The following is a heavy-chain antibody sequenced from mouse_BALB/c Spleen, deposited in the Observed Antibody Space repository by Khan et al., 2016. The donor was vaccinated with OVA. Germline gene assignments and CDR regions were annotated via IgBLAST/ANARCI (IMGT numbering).Heavy chain of an antibody. CDR2: IYPGSGDI. D-gene: IGHD1-1*01. CDR1: GYIFTDYV. CDR3: ARGGYGTSGAY. Sequence: QVQLKQSGPELVKPGASVKMSCKASGYIFTDYVLTWVKQRTGQGLEWIGEIYPGSGDIYYNEKFKGKATLTADKSSKIAYIQLNSLTSEDSAVXFCARGGYGTSGAYWGQGTLVTVSA. V-gene: IGHV1-77*01. J-gene: IGHJ3*01.